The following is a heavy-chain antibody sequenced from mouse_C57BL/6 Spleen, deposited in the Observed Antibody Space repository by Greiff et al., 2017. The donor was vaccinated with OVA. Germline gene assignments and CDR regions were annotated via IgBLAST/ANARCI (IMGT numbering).Heavy chain of an antibody. CDR1: GFTFSDYG. D-gene: IGHD4-1*01. CDR2: ISSGSSTI. Sequence: EVKLMESGGGLVKPGGSLKLSCAASGFTFSDYGMHWVRQAPEKGLEWVAYISSGSSTIYYADTVKGRFTISRDNAKNTLFLQMTSLRSEDTAMYYCARSWDGKAWFAYWGQGTLVTVSA. CDR3: ARSWDGKAWFAY. V-gene: IGHV5-17*01. J-gene: IGHJ3*01.